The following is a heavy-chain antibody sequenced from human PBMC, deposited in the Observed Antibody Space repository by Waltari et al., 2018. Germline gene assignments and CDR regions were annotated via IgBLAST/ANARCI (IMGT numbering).Heavy chain of an antibody. J-gene: IGHJ5*02. CDR2: SGTAGDT. CDR1: GFTFSSYD. Sequence: EVQLVESGGGLVQPGGSLRLSCAASGFTFSSYDMHWVRQATGKGLEWVSASGTAGDTYYPGSVKGRFTISRENAKNSLYLQMNSLRAGDTAVYYCARGTAAAGNWFDPWGQGTLVTVSS. CDR3: ARGTAAAGNWFDP. V-gene: IGHV3-13*01. D-gene: IGHD6-13*01.